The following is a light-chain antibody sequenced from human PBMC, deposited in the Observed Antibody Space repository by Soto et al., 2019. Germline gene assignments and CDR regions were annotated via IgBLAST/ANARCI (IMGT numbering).Light chain of an antibody. Sequence: SALTQPASVSGSPGQSITISCTGTSSDVGGYNYVSWYQQHPGKAPKLMIYDVSNRPSGVSNRFSGSKSGNTASLTISGLQAEDEADYYCCSYTGSSTPVVFGGGTKVTVL. CDR1: SSDVGGYNY. V-gene: IGLV2-14*03. CDR2: DVS. J-gene: IGLJ2*01. CDR3: CSYTGSSTPVV.